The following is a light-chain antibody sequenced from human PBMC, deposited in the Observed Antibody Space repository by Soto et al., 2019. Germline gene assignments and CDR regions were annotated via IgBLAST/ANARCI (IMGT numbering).Light chain of an antibody. CDR3: SSKTSSSSPFV. CDR1: SSDVGIYNY. CDR2: EVS. J-gene: IGLJ1*01. V-gene: IGLV2-14*01. Sequence: QSVLTQPASVSGSPGQSIAISCTGSSSDVGIYNYVSWYQQHPGKVPKLIIYEVSNRPSGVSNRFSGSKSGNTASLTISGLQADDEGDYYCSSKTSSSSPFVFGTGTKVTVL.